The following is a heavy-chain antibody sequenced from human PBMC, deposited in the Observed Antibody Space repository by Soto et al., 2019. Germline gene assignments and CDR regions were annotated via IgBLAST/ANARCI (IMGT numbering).Heavy chain of an antibody. CDR1: GYTFTSYG. CDR2: ISAYNGNT. D-gene: IGHD3-22*01. CDR3: ARDRPRGITMIVVVGAFDI. Sequence: ASVKVSCKASGYTFTSYGISWVRQAPGQGLEWMGWISAYNGNTNYAQKLQGRVTMTTDTSTSTAYMELRSLRSDDTAVYYCARDRPRGITMIVVVGAFDIWGQGTMVTVSS. J-gene: IGHJ3*02. V-gene: IGHV1-18*01.